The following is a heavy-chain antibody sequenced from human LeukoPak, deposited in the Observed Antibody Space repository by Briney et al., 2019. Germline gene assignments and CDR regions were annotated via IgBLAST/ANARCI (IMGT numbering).Heavy chain of an antibody. CDR3: ARQRRQLVRDYYYYYMDV. D-gene: IGHD6-13*01. CDR1: GGSISSGGYY. CDR2: IYYSGST. J-gene: IGHJ6*03. V-gene: IGHV4-61*08. Sequence: SETLSLTCTVSGGSISSGGYYWSWIRQHPGKGLEWIGYIYYSGSTYYNPSLKSRVTISVDTSKNQFSLKLSSVTAADTAVYYCARQRRQLVRDYYYYYMDVWGKGTTVTVSS.